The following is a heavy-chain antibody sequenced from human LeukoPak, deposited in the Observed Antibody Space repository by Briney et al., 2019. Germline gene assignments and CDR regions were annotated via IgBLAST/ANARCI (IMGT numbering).Heavy chain of an antibody. D-gene: IGHD3-10*01. V-gene: IGHV4-34*01. Sequence: SETLSLTCAVYGGSFSGYYWSWIRQPPGKGLEWIGEINHSGSTNYNPSLKSRVTISVDTSKNQFSLKLSSVTAADTAVYYCARVKYYYGSGSYVPYYMDVWGKGTTVTISS. J-gene: IGHJ6*03. CDR2: INHSGST. CDR3: ARVKYYYGSGSYVPYYMDV. CDR1: GGSFSGYY.